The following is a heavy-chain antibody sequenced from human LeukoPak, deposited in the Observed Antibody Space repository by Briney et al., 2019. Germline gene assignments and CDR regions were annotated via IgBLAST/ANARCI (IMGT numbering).Heavy chain of an antibody. J-gene: IGHJ4*02. Sequence: SETLSLTCTASGGSISSYYWSWIRQPPGKGLEWIGYIYYSGSTNYNPSLKSRVTISVDTSKNQFSLKLSSVTAADTAVYYCAREGSSSWYFDYWGQGTLVTVSS. D-gene: IGHD6-13*01. CDR2: IYYSGST. CDR3: AREGSSSWYFDY. CDR1: GGSISSYY. V-gene: IGHV4-59*01.